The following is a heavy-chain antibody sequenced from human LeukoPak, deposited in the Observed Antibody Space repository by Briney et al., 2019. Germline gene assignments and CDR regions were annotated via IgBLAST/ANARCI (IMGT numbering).Heavy chain of an antibody. Sequence: ASVKVSCKASGYTFTSYGISWVRQAPGQGLEWMGWISAYNGNTNYAQKLQGRVTMTTDTSTSTAYMELRSLRSDDTAVYYCARAPLYSSYKGVDPRINYWGQGTLVTVSS. CDR3: ARAPLYSSYKGVDPRINY. J-gene: IGHJ4*02. D-gene: IGHD4-11*01. CDR2: ISAYNGNT. CDR1: GYTFTSYG. V-gene: IGHV1-18*01.